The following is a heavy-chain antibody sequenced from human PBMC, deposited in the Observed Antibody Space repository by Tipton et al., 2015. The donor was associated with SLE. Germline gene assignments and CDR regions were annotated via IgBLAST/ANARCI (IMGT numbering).Heavy chain of an antibody. CDR1: GGSISDSSHY. CDR3: ARGGTPRVVVAASFES. D-gene: IGHD2-2*01. J-gene: IGHJ4*02. Sequence: TLSLTCTVSGGSISDSSHYWVWIRQSPGKGLEWVGSIYHDWSTYYNVALNSRATISIDASKNQFSPSLRSVTAADTAVYCCARGGTPRVVVAASFESWGRGTLVTVSS. V-gene: IGHV4-39*07. CDR2: IYHDWST.